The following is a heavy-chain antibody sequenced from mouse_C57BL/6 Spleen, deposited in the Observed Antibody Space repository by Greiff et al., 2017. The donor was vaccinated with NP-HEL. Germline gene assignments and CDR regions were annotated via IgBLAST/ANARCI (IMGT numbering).Heavy chain of an antibody. V-gene: IGHV5-15*04. CDR1: GFTFSDYG. J-gene: IGHJ1*03. CDR2: ISNLAYSI. CDR3: ARHCYGSSDGYFDV. D-gene: IGHD1-1*01. Sequence: EVKLVESGGGLVQPGGSLKLSCAASGFTFSDYGMAWVRQAPRKGPEWVAFISNLAYSIYYADTVTGRFTISRENAKNTLYLEMSSLRSEDAAMYYCARHCYGSSDGYFDVWGTGTTVTVSS.